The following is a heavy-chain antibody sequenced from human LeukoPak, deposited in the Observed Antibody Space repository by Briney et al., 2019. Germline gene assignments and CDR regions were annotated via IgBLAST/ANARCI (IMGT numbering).Heavy chain of an antibody. CDR2: ICRSSSSK. D-gene: IGHD3-10*01. J-gene: IGHJ4*02. V-gene: IGHV3-48*02. CDR1: GFTFSTYS. CDR3: VREDPSEYGSIDY. Sequence: GGCLRLSCAASGFTFSTYSMNWVRQAPGKGLEWGAYICRSSSSKHYAESVKGRFTISRDNAKSSLYLQMNSLRDEDTAVYYCVREDPSEYGSIDYWGQGTLVTVSS.